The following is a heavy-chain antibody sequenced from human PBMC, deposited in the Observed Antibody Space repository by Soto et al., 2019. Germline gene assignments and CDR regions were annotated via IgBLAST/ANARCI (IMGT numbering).Heavy chain of an antibody. D-gene: IGHD3-10*01. J-gene: IGHJ3*02. CDR3: ASPSQGSGSPEPYAFDI. Sequence: GGSLRLSCAASGFTFSSYWMSWVRQAPGKGLEWVANIKQDGSEKYNVDSVKGRFTISRDNAKNSLYLQMNSLRAEDTAVYYCASPSQGSGSPEPYAFDIWGQGIMVTVSS. CDR1: GFTFSSYW. CDR2: IKQDGSEK. V-gene: IGHV3-7*01.